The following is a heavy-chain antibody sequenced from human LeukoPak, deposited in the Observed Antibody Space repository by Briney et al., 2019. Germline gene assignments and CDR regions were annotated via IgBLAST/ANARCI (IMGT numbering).Heavy chain of an antibody. J-gene: IGHJ4*02. CDR1: GFTFSNFW. CDR3: AERHCSGGGCYFAGADPFDY. CDR2: IYSGGNI. Sequence: HPGGSLRLSCTASGFTFSNFWMGWVRQAPGKGLEWVSVIYSGGNIYYIESVKGRFTISRDTSKNTLYLQMNSLRAEDTAVYFCAERHCSGGGCYFAGADPFDYWGQGTLVTVSS. V-gene: IGHV3-53*01. D-gene: IGHD2-15*01.